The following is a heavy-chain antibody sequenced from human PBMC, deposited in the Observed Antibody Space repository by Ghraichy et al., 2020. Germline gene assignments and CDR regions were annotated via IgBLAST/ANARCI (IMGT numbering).Heavy chain of an antibody. D-gene: IGHD1-26*01. CDR3: ARDDGSGSYWGFNAFDI. CDR2: IYYSGST. J-gene: IGHJ3*02. Sequence: SETLSLTCTVSGGSISSYYWSWIRQPPGKGLEWIGYIYYSGSTNYNPSLKSRVTISVDTSKNQFSLKLSSVTAADTAVYYCARDDGSGSYWGFNAFDIWGQGTMVTVSS. CDR1: GGSISSYY. V-gene: IGHV4-59*01.